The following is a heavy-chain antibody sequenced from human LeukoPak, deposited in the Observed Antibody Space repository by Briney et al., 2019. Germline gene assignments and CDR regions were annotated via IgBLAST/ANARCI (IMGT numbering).Heavy chain of an antibody. Sequence: AGGSLRLSCAASGFTFSSYAMSWVRQAPGKGLEWVSAISGSGGSTYYADSVKGRFTISRDNSKNTLYLQMNSLRAEDTAVYYCARIFGEPSGSYSAPIDYWGQGTLVTVSS. CDR2: ISGSGGST. J-gene: IGHJ4*02. CDR3: ARIFGEPSGSYSAPIDY. D-gene: IGHD1-26*01. CDR1: GFTFSSYA. V-gene: IGHV3-23*01.